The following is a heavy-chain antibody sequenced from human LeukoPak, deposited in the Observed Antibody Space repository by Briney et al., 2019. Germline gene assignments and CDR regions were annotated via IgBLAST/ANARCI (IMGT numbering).Heavy chain of an antibody. V-gene: IGHV4-34*01. J-gene: IGHJ4*02. CDR3: ARGKGITIFGVPRYFDY. D-gene: IGHD3-3*01. CDR1: GGSFSGYY. Sequence: SETLSLTCAVYGGSFSGYYWSWIRQPPGKGLEWIGEISHSGSTNYNPPLKSRVTISVDTSKNQFSLKLSSVTAADTAVYYCARGKGITIFGVPRYFDYWGQGTLVTVSS. CDR2: ISHSGST.